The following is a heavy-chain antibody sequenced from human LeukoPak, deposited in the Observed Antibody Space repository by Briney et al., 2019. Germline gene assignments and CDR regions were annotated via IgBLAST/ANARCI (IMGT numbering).Heavy chain of an antibody. J-gene: IGHJ6*04. Sequence: GASLKISCKGSGYSFTSYWISWVRQLPGKGLEWMGRIDPSDSYTNYSPSFQGHVTISADKSISTAYLQWSSLKASDTAMYYCARLIESTSGYYYYGMDVWGKGTTVTVSS. D-gene: IGHD3-16*02. V-gene: IGHV5-10-1*01. CDR1: GYSFTSYW. CDR2: IDPSDSYT. CDR3: ARLIESTSGYYYYGMDV.